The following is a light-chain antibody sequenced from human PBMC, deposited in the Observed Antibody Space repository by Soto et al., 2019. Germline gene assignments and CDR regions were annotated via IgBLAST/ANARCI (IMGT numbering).Light chain of an antibody. V-gene: IGKV3-20*01. CDR1: QSVSTSY. J-gene: IGKJ1*01. CDR3: QQYGSSPPT. Sequence: ESVLTQSKGTLSLSALETANLSCSSSQSVSTSYLAWHQHKPGQAPRLLIFAASSRATGIPDRFSGSGSGTDFTLTISRLEPEDFAVYYCQQYGSSPPTFGQGTKVDIK. CDR2: AAS.